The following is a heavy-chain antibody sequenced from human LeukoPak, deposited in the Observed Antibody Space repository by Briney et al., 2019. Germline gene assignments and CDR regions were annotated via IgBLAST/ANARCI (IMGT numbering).Heavy chain of an antibody. CDR1: GFTFSSYW. Sequence: GGSLRLSCAASGFTFSSYWMSWVRQAPGKGLEWVANIKQDGSEKYYVDSVKGRFTISRDNSKNTLYLQMNSLRAEDTAVYYCAKVVGAWKDFQHWGQGTLVTVSS. J-gene: IGHJ1*01. CDR3: AKVVGAWKDFQH. D-gene: IGHD2-15*01. CDR2: IKQDGSEK. V-gene: IGHV3-7*01.